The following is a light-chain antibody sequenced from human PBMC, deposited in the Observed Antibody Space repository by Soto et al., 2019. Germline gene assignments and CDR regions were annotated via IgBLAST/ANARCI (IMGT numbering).Light chain of an antibody. CDR3: SSYAGRTLYV. J-gene: IGLJ1*01. V-gene: IGLV2-8*01. CDR2: EVT. Sequence: QSVLTQPPSASGTPGQTVTISCSGSSSNVGKNIVSWYQQRPGKAPKLLIHEVTKRPSGVPDRFSGSKSGNTASLTVSGLQAEDEADYYCSSYAGRTLYVFGTGTKVTVL. CDR1: SSNVGKNI.